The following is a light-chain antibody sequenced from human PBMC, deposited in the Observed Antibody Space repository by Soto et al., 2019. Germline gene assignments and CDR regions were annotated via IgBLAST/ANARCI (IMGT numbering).Light chain of an antibody. CDR3: RSYTSSSTYV. J-gene: IGLJ1*01. CDR1: SSDVGGYNY. CDR2: DVS. V-gene: IGLV2-14*03. Sequence: QSALTQPASVSGSPGQSITISCTGTSSDVGGYNYVSWYQQHPGKVPKLMIYDVSNRPSGVSNRVSGSKSGNTASLTISGLEAEYEDDYSCRSYTSSSTYVFGIGTKLTVL.